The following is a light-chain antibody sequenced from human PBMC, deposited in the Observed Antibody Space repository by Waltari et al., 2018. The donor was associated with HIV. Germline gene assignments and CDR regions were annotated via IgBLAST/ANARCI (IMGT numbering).Light chain of an antibody. CDR1: SEHSTYA. J-gene: IGLJ3*02. Sequence: QLALTQSPSASASLGASVKLTCTLNSEHSTYAIAWHQQQPQKDPRYLMKVNSDGSHNKGAGIPFRFSGSSSAAERYLTISGLQSEDESYYYCQTCSTGIWVFGGGTKLTVL. V-gene: IGLV4-69*01. CDR3: QTCSTGIWV. CDR2: VNSDGSH.